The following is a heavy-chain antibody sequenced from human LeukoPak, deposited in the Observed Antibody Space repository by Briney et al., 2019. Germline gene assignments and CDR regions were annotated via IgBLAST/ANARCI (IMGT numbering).Heavy chain of an antibody. V-gene: IGHV3-11*01. CDR2: ISSSGSTI. CDR3: AGGLTDIVVVVAATDASVDY. CDR1: GFTFSDYY. Sequence: GGSLRLSCAASGFTFSDYYMSWIRQAPGKGLEWVSYISSSGSTIYYADSVKGRFTISRDNAKNSLYLQMNSLRAEDTAVYYCAGGLTDIVVVVAATDASVDYWGQGTLVSVSS. J-gene: IGHJ4*02. D-gene: IGHD2-15*01.